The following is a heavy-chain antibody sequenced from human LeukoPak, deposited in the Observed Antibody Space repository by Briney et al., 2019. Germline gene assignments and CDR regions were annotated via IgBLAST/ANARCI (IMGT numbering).Heavy chain of an antibody. CDR2: INHSGST. CDR3: ARPGYCGTTTCMYYFDC. V-gene: IGHV4-34*01. CDR1: GGSFSGYY. Sequence: SETLSLTCAVYGGSFSGYYWSWMRQPPGKGLEWIGEINHSGSTNYNPSLKSRVTISVDTSKNQFSLKLKSVTAADTAVYFCARPGYCGTTTCMYYFDCWGPGTLVTVSS. D-gene: IGHD2-2*01. J-gene: IGHJ4*02.